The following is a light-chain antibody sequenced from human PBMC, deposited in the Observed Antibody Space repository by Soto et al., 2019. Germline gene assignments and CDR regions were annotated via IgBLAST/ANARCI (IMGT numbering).Light chain of an antibody. CDR2: GAS. J-gene: IGKJ2*01. CDR3: QPYATSPHT. V-gene: IGKV3-20*01. Sequence: EIVLTQSPGTLSLSPGEIATLSCRASQSGSSSQVAWYQLKPGQAPRLLIYGASSRATGIPDRFSGVGSETGCLLTIGRLEPEGFAVYYCQPYATSPHTLGQGTKLELQ. CDR1: QSGSSSQ.